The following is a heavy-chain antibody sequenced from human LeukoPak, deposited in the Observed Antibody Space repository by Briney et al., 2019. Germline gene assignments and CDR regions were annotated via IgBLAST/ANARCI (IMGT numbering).Heavy chain of an antibody. V-gene: IGHV4-61*01. CDR1: DDSVSSSRYY. D-gene: IGHD6-19*01. CDR3: AREGGRQWLVSGALDS. J-gene: IGHJ5*01. CDR2: IYHGSA. Sequence: RSESLSLTCTVSDDSVSSSRYYWTWIRQPPGKGLEWIGYIYHGSATYNPSLESRFTLSMDTSKNQYSLKVTSVTAADTAVYYCAREGGRQWLVSGALDSWGQAAMATDSS.